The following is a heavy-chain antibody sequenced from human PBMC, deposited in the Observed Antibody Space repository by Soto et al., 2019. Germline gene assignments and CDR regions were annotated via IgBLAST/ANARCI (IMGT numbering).Heavy chain of an antibody. V-gene: IGHV4-34*01. CDR3: ARWYYDILTGYQYYYYYYMDV. J-gene: IGHJ6*03. D-gene: IGHD3-9*01. Sequence: SETLSLTCAVYGGSISGYYLSWISQPPGKGLEWIGEINHSGSTNYNPSLKSRVTISVDTSKNQFSLKLSSVTAADTAVYYCARWYYDILTGYQYYYYYYMDVRGKGTTVTVSS. CDR2: INHSGST. CDR1: GGSISGYY.